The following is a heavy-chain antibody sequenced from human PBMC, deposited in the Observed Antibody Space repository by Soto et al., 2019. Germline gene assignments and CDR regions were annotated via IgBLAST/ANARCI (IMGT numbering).Heavy chain of an antibody. J-gene: IGHJ4*02. Sequence: QVQLVQSGAEVKKPGSSVKVSCKASGYTFTSYCISWVRQAPGQGLEWMGWISAYNGNTNYAQKLQGRVTMTTDTSTSTAYMELRSLRSDDTAVYYCARDLTQYNWNYVIDYWGQGTLVTVSS. CDR2: ISAYNGNT. D-gene: IGHD1-7*01. V-gene: IGHV1-18*01. CDR1: GYTFTSYC. CDR3: ARDLTQYNWNYVIDY.